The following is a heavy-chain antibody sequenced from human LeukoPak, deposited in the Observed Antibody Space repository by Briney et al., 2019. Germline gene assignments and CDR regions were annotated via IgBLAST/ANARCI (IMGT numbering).Heavy chain of an antibody. J-gene: IGHJ4*02. CDR3: ARDYYGSGSSGFDY. CDR2: ISSSGSTI. CDR1: GFTFSSYE. V-gene: IGHV3-48*03. Sequence: GGSLRLSCAASGFTFSSYEMNWVRQAPGKGLEWVSYISSSGSTIYYADAVKGRFTISSDNDKTSLYLQMNSMRAEDTAVYYCARDYYGSGSSGFDYWGQGTLVTVSS. D-gene: IGHD3-10*01.